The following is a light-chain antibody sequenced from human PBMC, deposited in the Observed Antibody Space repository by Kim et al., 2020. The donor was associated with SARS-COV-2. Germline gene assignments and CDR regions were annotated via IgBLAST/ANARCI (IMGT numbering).Light chain of an antibody. V-gene: IGLV3-19*01. CDR3: NSRDSSGNFVV. CDR2: GKN. CDR1: SLRSYY. J-gene: IGLJ2*01. Sequence: SSELTQDPAVSVALGQTARITCQGDSLRSYYASWYQQKPGQAPVLVIYGKNNRPSGIPDRFSGSSSGNTASLTITGAQAEDEADYYCNSRDSSGNFVVFG.